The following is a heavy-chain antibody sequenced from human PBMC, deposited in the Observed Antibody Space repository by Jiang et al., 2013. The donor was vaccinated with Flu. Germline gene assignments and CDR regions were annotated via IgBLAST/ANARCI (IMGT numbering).Heavy chain of an antibody. CDR2: TYYSGFA. CDR3: ARGYARYGMDV. Sequence: GSGLVKPSQTLSLTCAVSGGSISSGAFYWTWIRQYPGKGLEWIGYTYYSGFARYRPSLESRVTISIDTPKNQFSLTLNSLTAADTAVYYCARGYARYGMDVWGQGTTVTVSS. J-gene: IGHJ6*02. D-gene: IGHD1-1*01. V-gene: IGHV4-31*11. CDR1: GGSISSGAFY.